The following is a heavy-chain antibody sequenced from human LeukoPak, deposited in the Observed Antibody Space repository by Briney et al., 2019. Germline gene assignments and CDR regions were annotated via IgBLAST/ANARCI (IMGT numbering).Heavy chain of an antibody. Sequence: PSETLSLTCAVYGGSFSGYYWSWIRQPPGKGLEWIGEINHSGSTNYNPSLKSRVTISVDTSKNQFSLKLSSVTAADTAVYYCASGMEMTLFDYWGQGTLVTVSS. V-gene: IGHV4-34*01. CDR3: ASGMEMTLFDY. J-gene: IGHJ4*02. CDR1: GGSFSGYY. CDR2: INHSGST. D-gene: IGHD1-1*01.